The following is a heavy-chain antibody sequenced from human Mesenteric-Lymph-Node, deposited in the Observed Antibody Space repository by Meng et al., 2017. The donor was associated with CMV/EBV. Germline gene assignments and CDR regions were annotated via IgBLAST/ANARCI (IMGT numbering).Heavy chain of an antibody. Sequence: GGSLRLSCAASGFIFSDFYMTWIRQAPGKGLEWVSYISNSGRTIYNADSVKGRFTISRDNAKNSLYLQMNSLRAEDTAVYYCAGPHTPEIDYWGQGTLVTVSS. CDR2: ISNSGRTI. J-gene: IGHJ4*02. CDR3: AGPHTPEIDY. CDR1: GFIFSDFY. V-gene: IGHV3-11*04.